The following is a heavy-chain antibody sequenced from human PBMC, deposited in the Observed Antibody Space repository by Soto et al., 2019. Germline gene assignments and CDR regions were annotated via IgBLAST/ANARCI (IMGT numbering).Heavy chain of an antibody. D-gene: IGHD5-12*01. J-gene: IGHJ4*02. Sequence: QVQLQESGPGLVKPSQTLSLTCTVSGGSISSGGYYWSWIRQHPGKGLEWIGYIYYSGSTYYNPSLKSRVTMSVDTSKNQFSLKLSSVTAADTAVYYCARAVVGYSGYDIYYFDYWGQGTLVTVSS. CDR2: IYYSGST. V-gene: IGHV4-31*03. CDR1: GGSISSGGYY. CDR3: ARAVVGYSGYDIYYFDY.